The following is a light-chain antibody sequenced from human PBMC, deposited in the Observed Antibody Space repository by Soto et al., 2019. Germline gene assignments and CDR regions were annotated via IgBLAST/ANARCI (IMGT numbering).Light chain of an antibody. Sequence: QSALTQPASVSGSPGQSITISCTGTTRDVGGYDYVSWYQQHPGKAPQLIIFDVTNRPSGVSDRFSGSKSGNTASLTISGLQAEDEAVYSCSSYSSSTTVVFGAGTKLNVL. CDR3: SSYSSSTTVV. V-gene: IGLV2-14*03. CDR1: TRDVGGYDY. CDR2: DVT. J-gene: IGLJ2*01.